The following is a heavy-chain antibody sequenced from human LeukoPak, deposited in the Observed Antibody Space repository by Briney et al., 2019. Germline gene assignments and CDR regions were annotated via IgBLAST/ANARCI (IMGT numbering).Heavy chain of an antibody. CDR2: ISSSSSTI. V-gene: IGHV3-48*01. CDR3: ARDYYDSSGYYFLGDAFDI. J-gene: IGHJ3*02. Sequence: GGSLRLSXAASGFTFSSYSMNWVRQAPGKGLEWVSYISSSSSTIYYADSVKGRFTISRDNAKNSLYLQMNSLRAEDTAVYYCARDYYDSSGYYFLGDAFDIWGQGTMVTVSS. CDR1: GFTFSSYS. D-gene: IGHD3-22*01.